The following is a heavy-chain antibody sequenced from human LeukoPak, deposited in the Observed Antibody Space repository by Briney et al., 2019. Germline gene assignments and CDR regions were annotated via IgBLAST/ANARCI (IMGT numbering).Heavy chain of an antibody. Sequence: GGSLRLSCAASGLTFSSHWMHWVRQAPGKGLVWVSRITNDGSSTTYADSVKGRFTISRDNAKNSLYLQMNSLRAEDTAVYYCARYSSSWTIFDYWGQGTLVTVSS. CDR1: GLTFSSHW. V-gene: IGHV3-74*01. CDR3: ARYSSSWTIFDY. D-gene: IGHD6-13*01. J-gene: IGHJ4*02. CDR2: ITNDGSST.